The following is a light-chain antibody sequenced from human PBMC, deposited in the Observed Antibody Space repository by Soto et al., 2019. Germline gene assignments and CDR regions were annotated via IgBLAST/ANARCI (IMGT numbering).Light chain of an antibody. V-gene: IGLV2-14*01. CDR3: SSYTSSSTV. J-gene: IGLJ1*01. CDR2: EVS. Sequence: QSALTQPASVSGSPGQSITISCTGTSSDVGGYNYVSWYQQHPGKAPKLMIYEVSNRPSGVSNRFSGSKSGNTASLTISGLQAEDEDDYYCSSYTSSSTVFGNGTKVT. CDR1: SSDVGGYNY.